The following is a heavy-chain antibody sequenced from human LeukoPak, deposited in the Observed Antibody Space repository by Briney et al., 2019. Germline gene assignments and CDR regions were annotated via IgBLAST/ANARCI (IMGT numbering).Heavy chain of an antibody. J-gene: IGHJ4*02. CDR2: INPSDTTT. CDR1: GYTXTSYY. D-gene: IGHD2-15*01. V-gene: IGHV1-46*01. Sequence: GASVKVSCKASGYTXTSYYMHGVRQAPGQGLEWMGIINPSDTTTRYEQKFQGRVTMTRDTSTSTVYMELSSLRSEDTAVYYCAREGVSHCSGGSCYSFDYWGQGTLVTVSS. CDR3: AREGVSHCSGGSCYSFDY.